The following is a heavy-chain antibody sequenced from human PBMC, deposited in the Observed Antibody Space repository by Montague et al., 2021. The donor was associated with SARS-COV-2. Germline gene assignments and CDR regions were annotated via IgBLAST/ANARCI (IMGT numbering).Heavy chain of an antibody. CDR2: IHYSGST. J-gene: IGHJ3*02. D-gene: IGHD3-3*01. CDR3: ARRPGSSYYVFWSGGFDI. CDR1: GGSINSGSYS. Sequence: SETLSLTCTVSGGSINSGSYSWDWIRQPPGKGLEWIGRIHYSGSTTYXXXLKSRVTISIDTSKNHFSLSVNSVTAADSAVYFCARRPGSSYYVFWSGGFDIWGQGTMVTVS. V-gene: IGHV4-39*01.